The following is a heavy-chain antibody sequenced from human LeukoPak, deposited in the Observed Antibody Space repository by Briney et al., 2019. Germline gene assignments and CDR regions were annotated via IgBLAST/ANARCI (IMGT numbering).Heavy chain of an antibody. V-gene: IGHV3-53*01. CDR3: ARSEMGYYYYYMDV. Sequence: GGSLRLSCAASGFTVSSNYMSWVRQAPGKGLEWVSVIYTGGYTYYADSVKGRFTISRDNAKNSLYPQMNSLRAEDTGVYYCARSEMGYYYYYMDVWGKGTTVTVSS. CDR1: GFTVSSNY. J-gene: IGHJ6*03. CDR2: IYTGGYT. D-gene: IGHD2-8*01.